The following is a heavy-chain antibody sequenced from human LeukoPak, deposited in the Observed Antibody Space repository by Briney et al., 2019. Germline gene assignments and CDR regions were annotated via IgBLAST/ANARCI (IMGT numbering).Heavy chain of an antibody. CDR3: ARDGIFGVVNYYFDY. D-gene: IGHD3-3*01. CDR2: IYTSGST. J-gene: IGHJ4*02. Sequence: SETLSLTCTVSGGSISSGSYYWSWIRQPAGKGLEWIGRIYTSGSTNYNPSLKSRVTISVDTSKNQFSLKLSSVTAADTAVYYCARDGIFGVVNYYFDYWGQGTLVSVSS. V-gene: IGHV4-61*02. CDR1: GGSISSGSYY.